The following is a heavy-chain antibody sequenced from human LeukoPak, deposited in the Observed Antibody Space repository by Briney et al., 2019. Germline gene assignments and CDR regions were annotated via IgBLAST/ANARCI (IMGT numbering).Heavy chain of an antibody. V-gene: IGHV3-11*01. CDR1: GFSFSDYY. Sequence: AGGSLRLSCAASGFSFSDYYMSWIRQAPGKGLEWVSYIRSSGSTIYYADSVKGRFTISRDNAKNSLYLQMNSLRAEDTAVYYCARGRYSGYDYDSSLYYGMDVWGQGTTVTVSS. CDR2: IRSSGSTI. J-gene: IGHJ6*02. CDR3: ARGRYSGYDYDSSLYYGMDV. D-gene: IGHD5-12*01.